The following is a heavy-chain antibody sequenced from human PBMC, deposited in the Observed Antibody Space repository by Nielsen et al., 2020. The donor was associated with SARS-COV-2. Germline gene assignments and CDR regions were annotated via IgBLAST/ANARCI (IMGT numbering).Heavy chain of an antibody. J-gene: IGHJ6*02. CDR1: GFTFNNYA. Sequence: GGSLRLSCAASGFTFNNYAMSWVRQAPGKGLEWVSCISSSGGSTYYADSVKGRFTISRDNSKNTLYLQMNSLRAEDTAVYYCAKDKGYYYGMDVWGQGTTVTVSS. V-gene: IGHV3-23*01. CDR3: AKDKGYYYGMDV. CDR2: ISSSGGST.